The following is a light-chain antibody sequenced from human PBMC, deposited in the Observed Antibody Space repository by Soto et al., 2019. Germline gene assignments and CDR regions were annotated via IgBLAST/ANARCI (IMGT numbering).Light chain of an antibody. CDR2: GAS. J-gene: IGKJ1*01. CDR1: QSVSSNY. CDR3: QQYGSSAWT. Sequence: EIVLTQSPGTLSLSPGERATLSCRAAQSVSSNYLAWYQQRPGQAPRLLTYGASTRATGIPDRFSGSGSGTDFTLTISRLEREDFAVYYCQQYGSSAWTFGQGTKVEIK. V-gene: IGKV3-20*01.